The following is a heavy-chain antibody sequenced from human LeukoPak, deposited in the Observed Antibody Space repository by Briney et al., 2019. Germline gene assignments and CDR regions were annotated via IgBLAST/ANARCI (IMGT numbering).Heavy chain of an antibody. CDR2: ISGSGGST. CDR1: GFTFSSYA. D-gene: IGHD1-26*01. V-gene: IGHV3-23*01. J-gene: IGHJ6*02. Sequence: GGSLRLSCAASGFTFSSYAMSWVRQAPGKGLEWVSAISGSGGSTYYADSVKGRFTISRDNSKNTLYLQMNSLRAEDTAVYYCAKGACWGARPCYYGKDGWGQGTGVTVSS. CDR3: AKGACWGARPCYYGKDG.